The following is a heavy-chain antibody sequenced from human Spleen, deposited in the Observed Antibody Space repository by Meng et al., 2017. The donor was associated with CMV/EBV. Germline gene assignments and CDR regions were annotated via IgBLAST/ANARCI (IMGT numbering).Heavy chain of an antibody. J-gene: IGHJ6*02. CDR3: AREETSFVVVPAASLYGMDV. D-gene: IGHD2-2*01. V-gene: IGHV3-11*04. CDR1: GFTFSDYY. CDR2: ISTSGSTI. Sequence: GESLKISCAASGFTFSDYYMSWIRQAPGKGLEWVSYISTSGSTIYYADSVKGRFTISRDNAKNSLYLQMNSLRAEDTAVYYCAREETSFVVVPAASLYGMDVWGQGTTVTVSS.